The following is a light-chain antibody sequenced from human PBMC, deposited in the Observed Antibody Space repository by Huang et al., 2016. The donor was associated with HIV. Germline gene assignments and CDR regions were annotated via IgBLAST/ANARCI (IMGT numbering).Light chain of an antibody. V-gene: IGKV3-15*01. CDR1: QSITTN. Sequence: EIVMTQSPATLSVSPGGRATLSCWASQSITTNLAWFQQKPGQAPSLLIYGASTRPTSIPARFSGSGSGTEFTLTISSLQSEDFAVYYCQQHNRWPLTFGGGTKVEIK. CDR2: GAS. CDR3: QQHNRWPLT. J-gene: IGKJ4*01.